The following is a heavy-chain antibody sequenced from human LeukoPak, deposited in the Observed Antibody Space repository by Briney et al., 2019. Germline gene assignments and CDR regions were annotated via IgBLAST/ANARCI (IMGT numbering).Heavy chain of an antibody. CDR3: ARDPVRVASYYDSSGYFDY. J-gene: IGHJ4*02. CDR2: IIPILGIA. D-gene: IGHD3-22*01. V-gene: IGHV1-69*04. Sequence: SVKVSCKASGGTFSSYAISWVRQAPGQGLEWMGRIIPILGIANYAQKFQGRVTITADKSTSTAYMELSSLRSEDTAVYYCARDPVRVASYYDSSGYFDYWDQGTLVTVSS. CDR1: GGTFSSYA.